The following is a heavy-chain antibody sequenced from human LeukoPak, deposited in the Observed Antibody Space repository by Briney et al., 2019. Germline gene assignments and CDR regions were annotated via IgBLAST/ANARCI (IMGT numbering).Heavy chain of an antibody. CDR3: ARRLAVAVPADYYYYGMDV. J-gene: IGHJ6*02. V-gene: IGHV3-21*06. CDR2: LSSNSYYI. CDR1: GFTFSRYT. D-gene: IGHD6-19*01. Sequence: GGSLRLSCAASGFTFSRYTMNWVRQAPGKGLEWVSALSSNSYYIYYSDSLKGRFTISRDNARSSLYLQMNSLTAEDTAVYYCARRLAVAVPADYYYYGMDVWGQGTTVTVSS.